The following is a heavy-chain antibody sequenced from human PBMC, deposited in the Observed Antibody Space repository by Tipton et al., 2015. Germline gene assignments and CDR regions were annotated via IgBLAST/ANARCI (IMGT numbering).Heavy chain of an antibody. CDR3: AKDLSMFRGITIPHYYGLDV. V-gene: IGHV3-23*01. CDR2: ISGSGDNT. D-gene: IGHD3-10*01. CDR1: GFTFSRYA. J-gene: IGHJ6*02. Sequence: GSLRLSCAASGFTFSRYAMNWVRQAPGKGLEWVSGISGSGDNTYYADSVKGRFTVSRDNSMNTLVLQMNSLRAEDTAVYYCAKDLSMFRGITIPHYYGLDVWGQGTTVTVSS.